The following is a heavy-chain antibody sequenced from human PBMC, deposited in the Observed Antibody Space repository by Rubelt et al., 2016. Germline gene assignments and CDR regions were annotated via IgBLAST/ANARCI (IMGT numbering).Heavy chain of an antibody. J-gene: IGHJ4*02. CDR2: IYYSGST. CDR3: ARDHSSGWYLEGFFDY. D-gene: IGHD6-19*01. V-gene: IGHV4-39*07. Sequence: QLQLQESGPGQVKPSETLSLTCTVSGGSISSSSYYWGWIRQPPGKGLEWIGSIYYSGSTYYNPSLKSRVTISVDTSKNQFSLKLSSVTAADTAVYYCARDHSSGWYLEGFFDYWGQGTLVTVSS. CDR1: GGSISSSSYY.